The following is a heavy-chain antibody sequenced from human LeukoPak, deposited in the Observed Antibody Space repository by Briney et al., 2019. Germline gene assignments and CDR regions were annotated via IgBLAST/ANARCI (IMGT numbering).Heavy chain of an antibody. CDR1: GFTFSSYA. J-gene: IGHJ3*02. V-gene: IGHV3-23*01. Sequence: GGSLRLSCAASGFTFSSYAMSWVRQAPGKGLEWVSAISGSGGSTYYADSVKGRFTISRDNSKSTLYLQMNSLRAEDTAVYYCAKAGRYCSSTSCYHAAFDIWGQGTMVTVSS. D-gene: IGHD2-2*01. CDR2: ISGSGGST. CDR3: AKAGRYCSSTSCYHAAFDI.